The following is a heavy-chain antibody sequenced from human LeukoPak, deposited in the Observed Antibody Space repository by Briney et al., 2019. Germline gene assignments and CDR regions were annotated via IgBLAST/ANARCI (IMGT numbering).Heavy chain of an antibody. CDR2: IDSSDGST. CDR1: GYTFTSYY. Sequence: ASVKVSCKASGYTFTSYYMHWVRQAPGQGLEWVGIIDSSDGSTSYAQRFQGRVTMTRDTSTSTIYMEMNSLRSEDTAVYYCARSKRNFDCWGQGTLVTVSS. V-gene: IGHV1-46*01. CDR3: ARSKRNFDC. J-gene: IGHJ4*02.